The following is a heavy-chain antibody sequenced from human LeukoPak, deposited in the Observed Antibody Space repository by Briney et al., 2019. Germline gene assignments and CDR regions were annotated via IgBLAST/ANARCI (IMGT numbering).Heavy chain of an antibody. V-gene: IGHV3-23*01. Sequence: GGSLRLSCAASGFTFSSYAMSWVRQAPGKGLEWVSAIIGSGGSTYYADSVKGRFTISRDNSKNTLYLQMNSLRAEDTAVYYCAKRPLKYSGSYFDYWGQGTLVTVSS. CDR2: IIGSGGST. D-gene: IGHD1-26*01. CDR1: GFTFSSYA. J-gene: IGHJ4*02. CDR3: AKRPLKYSGSYFDY.